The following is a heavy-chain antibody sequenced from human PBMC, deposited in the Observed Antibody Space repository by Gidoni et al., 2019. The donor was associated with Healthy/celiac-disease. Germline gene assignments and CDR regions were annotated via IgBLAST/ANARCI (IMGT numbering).Heavy chain of an antibody. V-gene: IGHV4-59*01. D-gene: IGHD1-26*01. J-gene: IGHJ6*03. CDR1: GGSISSYY. Sequence: QVQLQESGPGLVKPSETLSLTCTVSGGSISSYYWSWIRQPPGKGLEWIGYIYYSGSTNYNPSLKSRVTISVDTSKNQFSLKLSSVTAADTAVYYCARDFEWERQGDYYYYMDVWGKGTTVTVSS. CDR3: ARDFEWERQGDYYYYMDV. CDR2: IYYSGST.